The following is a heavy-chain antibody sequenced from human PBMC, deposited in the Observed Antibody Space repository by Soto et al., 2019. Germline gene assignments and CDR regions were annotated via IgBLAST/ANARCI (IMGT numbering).Heavy chain of an antibody. CDR2: IIPILGLA. CDR3: ANPPRY. Sequence: QVQLVQSGAEVKKPGSSVKVSCKASGGTFSSYTISWVRQAPGQGLEWMGRIIPILGLANYAQKFQGRVTITADKSTGTTYKELRRLRSEDTAVDYFANPPRYWGQGTLVTVSS. J-gene: IGHJ4*02. CDR1: GGTFSSYT. V-gene: IGHV1-69*02.